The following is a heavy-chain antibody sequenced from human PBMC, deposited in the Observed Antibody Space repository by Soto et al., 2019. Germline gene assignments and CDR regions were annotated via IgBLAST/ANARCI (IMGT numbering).Heavy chain of an antibody. V-gene: IGHV3-21*01. CDR3: ARDQASSPGYYGMDV. J-gene: IGHJ6*02. D-gene: IGHD6-13*01. CDR1: GFTFSSYS. Sequence: EVQLVESGGGLVKPGGSLRLSCAASGFTFSSYSMNWVRQAPGKGLEWVSSISSSSSYIYYADSVKGRFNISRDNAKNTLYLQMNSLRAEDTAVYYCARDQASSPGYYGMDVWGQGTTVTVSS. CDR2: ISSSSSYI.